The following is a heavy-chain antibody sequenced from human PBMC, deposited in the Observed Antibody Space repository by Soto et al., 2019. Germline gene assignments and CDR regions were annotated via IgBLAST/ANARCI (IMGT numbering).Heavy chain of an antibody. V-gene: IGHV4-61*01. D-gene: IGHD2-15*01. J-gene: IGHJ6*02. CDR2: IYYSGSA. CDR1: GDSVTSISDY. Sequence: PSETLSLTCTVSGDSVTSISDYWGWIRQPPGKGLEWIGYIYYSGSADYNPSLGSRVTISVDTSKNQFSLKLTSVTAADMALYYCARGVGFGYHYYHMHLWGQGTPVT. CDR3: ARGVGFGYHYYHMHL.